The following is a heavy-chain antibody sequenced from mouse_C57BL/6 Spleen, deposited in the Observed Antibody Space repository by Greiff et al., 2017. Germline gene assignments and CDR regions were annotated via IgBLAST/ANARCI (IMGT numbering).Heavy chain of an antibody. CDR2: ISDGGSYT. J-gene: IGHJ2*01. Sequence: EVQGVESGGGLVKPGGSLKLSCAASGFTFSSYAMSWVRQTPEKRLEWVATISDGGSYTYYPDKVKGRFTISRDNAKNNLYLQMSHLKAEDTAMYYCARDPRFDYWGQGTTLTVSS. CDR3: ARDPRFDY. CDR1: GFTFSSYA. V-gene: IGHV5-4*01.